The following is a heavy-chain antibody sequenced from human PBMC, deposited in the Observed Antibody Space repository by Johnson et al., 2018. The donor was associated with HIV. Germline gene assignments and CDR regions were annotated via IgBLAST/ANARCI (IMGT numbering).Heavy chain of an antibody. Sequence: VQLVESGGGVVQPGRSLRLSCAASGFTFSSYAMHWVRQAPGKGLEWVAVISYDGSNKYYADSVKGRFTISRANSKNTLYLQMNSLRAEDTAVYYCARESGSSGAFDIWGQGTMVTVSS. J-gene: IGHJ3*02. V-gene: IGHV3-30-3*01. CDR2: ISYDGSNK. CDR1: GFTFSSYA. CDR3: ARESGSSGAFDI. D-gene: IGHD1-26*01.